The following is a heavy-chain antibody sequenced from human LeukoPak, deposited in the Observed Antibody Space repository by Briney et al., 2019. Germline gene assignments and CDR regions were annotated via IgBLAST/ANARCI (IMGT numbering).Heavy chain of an antibody. D-gene: IGHD3-9*01. CDR3: AKETIGQSPAFDP. CDR1: GFTFSSYS. Sequence: GGSLRLSCAASGFTFSSYSMNWVRQAPGKGLEWVSSISSSSYIYYADSVKGRFTISRDNAKNSLYLQMNSLRAEDTAVYYCAKETIGQSPAFDPWGQGTLVTVSS. J-gene: IGHJ5*02. CDR2: ISSSSYI. V-gene: IGHV3-21*04.